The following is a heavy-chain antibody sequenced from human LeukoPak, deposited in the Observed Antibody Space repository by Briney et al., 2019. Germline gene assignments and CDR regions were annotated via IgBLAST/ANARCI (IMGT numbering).Heavy chain of an antibody. CDR3: ARDLYDELSGGYSAQAY. CDR1: GYTFTGYY. V-gene: IGHV1-2*06. D-gene: IGHD2-15*01. J-gene: IGHJ4*02. Sequence: ASVKVSCKASGYTFTGYYMHWVRQAPGQGLEWMGRINPNSGGTNYAQKFQGRVTMTRDTSISTAYMELSRLRSDDTAVYYCARDLYDELSGGYSAQAYWGQGTLVTVSS. CDR2: INPNSGGT.